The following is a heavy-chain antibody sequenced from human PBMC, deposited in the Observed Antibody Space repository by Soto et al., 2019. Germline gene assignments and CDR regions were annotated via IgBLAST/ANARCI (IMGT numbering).Heavy chain of an antibody. V-gene: IGHV3-23*01. CDR1: GFTFSSYA. Sequence: PGGSLRLSCAASGFTFSSYAMSWVRQAPGKGLEWVSAISGSGGSTYYADSVKGRFTISRDNSKNTLYLQMNSLRAEDTAVYHCASFRGGYSGYWGQGTLVTVSS. CDR2: ISGSGGST. J-gene: IGHJ4*02. D-gene: IGHD3-3*01. CDR3: ASFRGGYSGY.